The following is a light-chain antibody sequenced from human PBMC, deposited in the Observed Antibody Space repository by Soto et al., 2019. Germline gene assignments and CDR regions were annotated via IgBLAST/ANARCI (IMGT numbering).Light chain of an antibody. V-gene: IGKV3-15*01. CDR3: QQYNNWPWT. CDR1: QSVSSN. CDR2: GAS. Sequence: EIVMTQSPATLSVSPGERATLSCRASQSVSSNLAWYQQKPGQAPRLLTYGASTRATGIPARFSGSGSGTEFTLTISSLPSEDFAVYYCQQYNNWPWTFGQGTKVDIK. J-gene: IGKJ1*01.